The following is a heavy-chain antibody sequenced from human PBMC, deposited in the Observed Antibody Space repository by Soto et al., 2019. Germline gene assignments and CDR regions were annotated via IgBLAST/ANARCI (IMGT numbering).Heavy chain of an antibody. CDR2: IFSNDEK. V-gene: IGHV2-26*01. CDR3: ARMMTTVSAKGMDF. J-gene: IGHJ6*04. Sequence: QVTLKESGPVLVKPTETLTLTCTVSGFSLSNSRMGVSWIRQPPGQALEWLAHIFSNDEKSYSTSLRSRLTIAKDTSKSQVGRTMTNMDPVDTATYYCARMMTTVSAKGMDFWGKGTTVTVSS. D-gene: IGHD4-4*01. CDR1: GFSLSNSRMG.